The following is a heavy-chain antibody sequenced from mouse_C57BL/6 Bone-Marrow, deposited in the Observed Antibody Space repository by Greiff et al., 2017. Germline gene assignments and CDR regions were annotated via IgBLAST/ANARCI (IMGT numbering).Heavy chain of an antibody. J-gene: IGHJ4*01. CDR3: ASYYDAMDY. Sequence: VKLLESGPGLVQPSQSLSITCTVSGFSLTSYGVHWVRQSPGKGLEWLGGIWSGGSTDYNAAFISRLSISKDNSKSQVFFKMNSLQADDTAIYYCASYYDAMDYWGQGTSVTVSS. CDR1: GFSLTSYG. CDR2: IWSGGST. V-gene: IGHV2-2*01.